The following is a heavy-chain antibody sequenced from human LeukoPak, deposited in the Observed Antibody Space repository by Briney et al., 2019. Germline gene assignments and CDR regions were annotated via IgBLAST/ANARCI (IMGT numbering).Heavy chain of an antibody. CDR2: ISYDGSNK. CDR1: GFTFSSYA. D-gene: IGHD2-15*01. Sequence: PGGSLRLSCAASGFTFSSYAMHWVRQAPGKGLEWVAVISYDGSNKYYADSVKGRFTISRDNSKNTLYLQMNSLRAEDTAVYYCARESVVAATEGVFDYWGQGTLVTVSS. J-gene: IGHJ4*02. CDR3: ARESVVAATEGVFDY. V-gene: IGHV3-30*14.